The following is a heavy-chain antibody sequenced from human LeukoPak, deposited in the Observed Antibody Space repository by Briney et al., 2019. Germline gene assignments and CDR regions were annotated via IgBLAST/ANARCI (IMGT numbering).Heavy chain of an antibody. J-gene: IGHJ5*02. V-gene: IGHV3-23*01. CDR2: IGGSGDTT. CDR3: SKRVTTSYNWFDP. Sequence: GGSLSLSCAASGFTFSSYAMSWVRQAPGKGLEWVSIIGGSGDTTYYADSVKGRFTISRDNSKNTLYLQMNSLRAEDTAVYYCSKRVTTSYNWFDPWGQGTLVTVSS. D-gene: IGHD4-11*01. CDR1: GFTFSSYA.